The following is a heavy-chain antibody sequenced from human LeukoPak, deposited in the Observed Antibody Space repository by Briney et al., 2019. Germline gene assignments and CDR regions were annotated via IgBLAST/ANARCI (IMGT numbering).Heavy chain of an antibody. V-gene: IGHV3-48*01. CDR2: ISSSSSTI. CDR3: ARDTPLNY. CDR1: GFPFSSYS. D-gene: IGHD3-9*01. J-gene: IGHJ4*02. Sequence: GGSLRLSCAASGFPFSSYSMNWVRQAPGKGLEWVSYISSSSSTIYYADSVNGRFTISRDNAKNSLYLQMNSLRAADTAVYYCARDTPLNYWGQGTLVTVSS.